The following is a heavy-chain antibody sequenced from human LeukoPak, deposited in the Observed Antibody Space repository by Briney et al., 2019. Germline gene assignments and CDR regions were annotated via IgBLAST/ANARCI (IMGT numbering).Heavy chain of an antibody. V-gene: IGHV4-59*01. CDR3: ARVVYSGSWGYFDY. CDR2: IYYSGST. D-gene: IGHD3-10*01. J-gene: IGHJ4*02. Sequence: SETLSLTCTVSGGSISSYYWSWIRQPPGKGLEWIGYIYYSGSTNYNPSLKSRVTISVDTSKNQFSLKLSSVTAADTAVYYCARVVYSGSWGYFDYWGQGALVTVSS. CDR1: GGSISSYY.